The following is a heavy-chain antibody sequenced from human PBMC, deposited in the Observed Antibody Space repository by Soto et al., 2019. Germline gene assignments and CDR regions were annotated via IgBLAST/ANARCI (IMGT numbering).Heavy chain of an antibody. D-gene: IGHD3-22*01. V-gene: IGHV4-59*01. CDR1: GGSISGYY. CDR3: ARFSPRRKSYDRNPGWFDP. J-gene: IGHJ5*02. CDR2: VSSTGST. Sequence: PSETLYLPCSVSGGSISGYYLTWIRQSPGKGLEWIGYVSSTGSTNYNPSLKSRLTMSLDTSTNEVSLSLTSVTAADAAVYFCARFSPRRKSYDRNPGWFDPWGQGIMVTVSS.